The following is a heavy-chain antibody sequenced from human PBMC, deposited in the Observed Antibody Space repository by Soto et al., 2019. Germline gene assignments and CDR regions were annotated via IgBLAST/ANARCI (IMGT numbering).Heavy chain of an antibody. CDR3: ARLKGAFNITTYNWFDP. CDR2: IYYSGTT. V-gene: IGHV4-39*01. J-gene: IGHJ5*02. Sequence: AXGTLALTFTVSGDSVDTSSDYWGWIRQPPGKGLEWIGSIYYSGTTYYNPSLKSRVTISADTSKNQFSLKLSSVTAADTAVYYCARLKGAFNITTYNWFDPWGQGTLVTVSS. D-gene: IGHD3-22*01. CDR1: GDSVDTSSDY.